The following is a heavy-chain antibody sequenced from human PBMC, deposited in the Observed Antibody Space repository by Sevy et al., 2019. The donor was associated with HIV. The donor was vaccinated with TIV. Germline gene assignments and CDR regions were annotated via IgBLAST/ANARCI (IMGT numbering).Heavy chain of an antibody. D-gene: IGHD6-19*01. CDR3: VRGDSSGWYRGHNWFDP. J-gene: IGHJ5*02. Sequence: GGSLRLSCAASGFTFSSYSMNWVRQAPGKGLEWVSYISSSSSTIYYADSVKGRFTISRDNAKNSLYLQMNSLRAEDTAVYYCVRGDSSGWYRGHNWFDPWGQGTLVTVSS. CDR1: GFTFSSYS. V-gene: IGHV3-48*01. CDR2: ISSSSSTI.